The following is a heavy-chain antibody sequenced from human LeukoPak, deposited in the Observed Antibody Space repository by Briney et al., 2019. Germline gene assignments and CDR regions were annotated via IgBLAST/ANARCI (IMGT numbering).Heavy chain of an antibody. CDR2: IRSKANSYAT. J-gene: IGHJ1*01. CDR3: TRAYGDYGGFIRN. V-gene: IGHV3-73*01. D-gene: IGHD4-17*01. Sequence: GSLRLSCAASGFTFSGSAMHWVRQASGKGLEWVGRIRSKANSYATAYAASVKGRFTISRDDSKNTAYLQMNSLKTEDTAVYYCTRAYGDYGGFIRNWGQGTLVTVSS. CDR1: GFTFSGSA.